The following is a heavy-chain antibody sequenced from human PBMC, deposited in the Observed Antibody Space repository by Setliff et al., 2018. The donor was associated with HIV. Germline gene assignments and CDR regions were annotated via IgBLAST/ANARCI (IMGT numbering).Heavy chain of an antibody. D-gene: IGHD3-22*01. J-gene: IGHJ3*02. CDR3: ARSITMIIVAPGAFDI. CDR1: GGSISSYY. CDR2: IYYSGST. V-gene: IGHV4-59*01. Sequence: SETLSLTCTVSGGSISSYYWSWIRQPQGKGLEWSGYIYYSGSTNYNPSLKSRVTISVDTSKNQFSLKLSSVTAADTAVYYCARSITMIIVAPGAFDIWGQGPMVTVSS.